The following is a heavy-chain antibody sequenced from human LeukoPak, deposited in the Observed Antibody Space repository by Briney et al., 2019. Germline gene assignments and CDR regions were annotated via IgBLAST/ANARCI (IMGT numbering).Heavy chain of an antibody. Sequence: SETLSLTCAVYGGSFSGYYWSWIRQPPGKGLEWIGEINHSGSTNYNPSLKSRVTISVDTSKNQFSLKLSSVTAADTAVYYCASDNYDFWSRYYMDVWGKGTTVTVSS. CDR1: GGSFSGYY. D-gene: IGHD3-3*01. J-gene: IGHJ6*03. V-gene: IGHV4-34*01. CDR3: ASDNYDFWSRYYMDV. CDR2: INHSGST.